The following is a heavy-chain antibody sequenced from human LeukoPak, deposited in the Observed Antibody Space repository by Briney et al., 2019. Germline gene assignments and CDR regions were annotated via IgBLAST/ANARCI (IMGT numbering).Heavy chain of an antibody. Sequence: KSSDTLSLTCAVSGYSISSSNWWGWIRQPPGKGLEWIGYIYYSGSTYYNPSLKSRVTMPVDTSKNQFSLKLSSVTAVDTAVYYCARIGPDSSGYYDYWGQGTLVTVSS. CDR1: GYSISSSNW. V-gene: IGHV4-28*01. J-gene: IGHJ4*02. D-gene: IGHD3-22*01. CDR3: ARIGPDSSGYYDY. CDR2: IYYSGST.